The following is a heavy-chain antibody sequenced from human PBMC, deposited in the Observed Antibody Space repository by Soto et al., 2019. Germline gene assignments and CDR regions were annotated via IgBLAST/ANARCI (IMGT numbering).Heavy chain of an antibody. Sequence: QVQLQQSGPRLARPSGTLSLTCVVSGGSISSTNWWTWVRQTPGKGLEWIGEVYHTGSTKYNPSLNNRVTILLDKSNNQFSLNLKSVTAADTAVYYCATLPPRIVVVVLPIPSWGQGTLVTVSS. J-gene: IGHJ4*02. V-gene: IGHV4-4*02. D-gene: IGHD2-15*01. CDR3: ATLPPRIVVVVLPIPS. CDR2: VYHTGST. CDR1: GGSISSTNW.